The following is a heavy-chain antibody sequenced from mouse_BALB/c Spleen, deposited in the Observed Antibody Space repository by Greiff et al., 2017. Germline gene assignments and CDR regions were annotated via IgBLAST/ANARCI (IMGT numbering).Heavy chain of an antibody. Sequence: EVNVVESGGGLVQPGGSLKLSCAASGFTFSSYGMSWVRQTPDKRLELVATINSNGGSTYYPDSVKGRFTISRDNAKNTLYLQMSSLKSEDTAMYYCARDRPMGAMDYWGQGTSVTVSS. CDR2: INSNGGST. D-gene: IGHD1-1*02. CDR3: ARDRPMGAMDY. CDR1: GFTFSSYG. V-gene: IGHV5-6-3*01. J-gene: IGHJ4*01.